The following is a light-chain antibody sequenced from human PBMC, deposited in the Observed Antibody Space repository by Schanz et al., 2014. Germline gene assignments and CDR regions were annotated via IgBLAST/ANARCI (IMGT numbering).Light chain of an antibody. CDR2: GAS. J-gene: IGKJ3*01. V-gene: IGKV3-15*01. CDR1: QNVNTN. CDR3: QHYNSWPRLT. Sequence: EIVMTQSPATLSVSPGERATLSCRASQNVNTNLAWYQQKPGQAPRVLIYGASTRAAGTPARFSGSGSGTXXTLTISSLQSXXXXXXXCQHYNSWPRLTF.